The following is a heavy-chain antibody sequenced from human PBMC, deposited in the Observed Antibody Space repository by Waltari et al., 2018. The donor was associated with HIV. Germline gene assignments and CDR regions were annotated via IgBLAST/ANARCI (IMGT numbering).Heavy chain of an antibody. V-gene: IGHV5-51*01. D-gene: IGHD3-22*01. CDR3: ARVSDYMFDGSGTVGNFDL. CDR2: IYPGDSDT. J-gene: IGHJ2*01. CDR1: GYTFTTEW. Sequence: QLVQSGAEVKKPGASLKIACKGSGYTFTTEWIACVRTLPGNGLGWMGIIYPGDSDTIYSPSFQGKVTMSVARSINTAYVQWSSLKASDSAMYFCARVSDYMFDGSGTVGNFDLWGRGTLLIVSS.